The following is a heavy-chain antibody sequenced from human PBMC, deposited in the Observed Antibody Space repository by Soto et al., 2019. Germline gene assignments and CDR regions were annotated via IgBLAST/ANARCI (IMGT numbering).Heavy chain of an antibody. CDR1: SFSFSAYS. Sequence: GWSLRLACAASSFSFSAYSMGWFRQAPGTGLQGVSSINGGGTSTFYADSVKGRFTISRNNSNNTVHLQMNSLRAEDTAVYYCAKDPPPESLPGFASWGKGARVTGS. V-gene: IGHV3-23*01. CDR2: INGGGTST. J-gene: IGHJ5*01. D-gene: IGHD3-10*01. CDR3: AKDPPPESLPGFAS.